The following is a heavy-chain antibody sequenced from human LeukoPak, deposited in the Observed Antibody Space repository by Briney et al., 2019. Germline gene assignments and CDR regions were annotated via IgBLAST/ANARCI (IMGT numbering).Heavy chain of an antibody. J-gene: IGHJ4*02. D-gene: IGHD6-19*01. CDR3: ARAWQWLPLDY. V-gene: IGHV4-4*07. CDR1: GDSISSYY. Sequence: SETLSLTCTVSGDSISSYYWSWIRQPAGKGLEWIGRISTSGSANYNPSLKSRVTMSVDTSKNQFSLKLSSVTAADTAVYYCARAWQWLPLDYWGQGTLVTVSS. CDR2: ISTSGSA.